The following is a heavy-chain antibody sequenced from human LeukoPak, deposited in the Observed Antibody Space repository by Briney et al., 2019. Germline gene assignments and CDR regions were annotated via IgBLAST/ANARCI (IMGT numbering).Heavy chain of an antibody. V-gene: IGHV3-33*06. CDR2: IWYDGSNK. D-gene: IGHD3-10*01. J-gene: IGHJ4*02. Sequence: GGSLRLSCAESGLTFSSYGMYWVRQAPGTGMKWVAVIWYDGSNKYYADSVKGRFTISRDNSKNTLYLRMNSLRVEDTAVYYCAKGAHISLVRGALENLGQGTLVTVSS. CDR3: AKGAHISLVRGALEN. CDR1: GLTFSSYG.